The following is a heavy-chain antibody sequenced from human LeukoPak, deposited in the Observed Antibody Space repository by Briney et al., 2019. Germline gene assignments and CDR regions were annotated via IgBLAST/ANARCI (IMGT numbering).Heavy chain of an antibody. V-gene: IGHV1-8*01. Sequence: GASVKDSCKASGYTFTSYDINWVRQATGQGLEWMGWMNPNSGNTGYAQKFQGRVTMTRNTSISTAYMELSSLRSEDTAVYYCARGNVLYYYDSSGYYFDYWGQGTLVTVSS. D-gene: IGHD3-22*01. J-gene: IGHJ4*02. CDR3: ARGNVLYYYDSSGYYFDY. CDR2: MNPNSGNT. CDR1: GYTFTSYD.